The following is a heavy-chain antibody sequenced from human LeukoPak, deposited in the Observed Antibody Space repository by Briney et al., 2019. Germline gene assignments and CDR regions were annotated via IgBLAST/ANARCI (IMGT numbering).Heavy chain of an antibody. D-gene: IGHD4-23*01. J-gene: IGHJ4*02. CDR2: INPGGGST. CDR3: ARALVSLNSRPFDY. V-gene: IGHV1-46*01. CDR1: GYTLTTYY. Sequence: ASVKVSCKASGYTLTTYYMHWVRLAPGQGLEWMGIINPGGGSTSYAQKFQGRVTMTTDTSTSTVYMEVSSLRSEDTAVYYCARALVSLNSRPFDYWGQGTLVTVSS.